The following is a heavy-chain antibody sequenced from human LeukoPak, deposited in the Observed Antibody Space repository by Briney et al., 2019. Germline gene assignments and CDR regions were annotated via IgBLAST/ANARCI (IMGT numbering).Heavy chain of an antibody. CDR1: SDSVSGHY. CDR2: VSYSGGT. D-gene: IGHD5-12*01. V-gene: IGHV4-59*02. J-gene: IGHJ3*01. Sequence: SETLSLTCTVSSDSVSGHYWSWIRQTPGKGLEWIGYVSYSGGTNYNPSLKRRVSISLDTSKNQFSLKLSSPAAADPAVYYCARAPMAITTSAFPDAFDFWGQGTMVTVSS. CDR3: ARAPMAITTSAFPDAFDF.